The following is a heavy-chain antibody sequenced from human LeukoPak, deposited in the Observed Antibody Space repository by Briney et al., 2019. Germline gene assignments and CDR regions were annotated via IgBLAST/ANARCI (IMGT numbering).Heavy chain of an antibody. CDR1: GFAFGSEA. CDR3: AKDPYSSSGYFDY. Sequence: GGSLRLSCAVSGFAFGSEAMSWVRQSPARGLEWVASISPGGGTTYYADYVKGRFIISRDNSNNTLFVQMNSLRAEDTAVYYCAKDPYSSSGYFDYWGQGTLVTVSS. V-gene: IGHV3-23*01. CDR2: ISPGGGTT. J-gene: IGHJ4*02. D-gene: IGHD6-6*01.